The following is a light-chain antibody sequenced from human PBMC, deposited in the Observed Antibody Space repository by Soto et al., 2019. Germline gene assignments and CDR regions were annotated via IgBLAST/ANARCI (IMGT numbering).Light chain of an antibody. CDR2: VNSDGSH. J-gene: IGLJ3*02. Sequence: VLTQSPSASASLGASVKLTCTLSSGHSSNAIAWYQQQPEKGPRYLMKVNSDGSHTKGDGIPDRFSGSSSGAERYLTISSLQSEDEADYYCQTWGTGYWVFGGGTKVTVL. CDR3: QTWGTGYWV. CDR1: SGHSSNA. V-gene: IGLV4-69*01.